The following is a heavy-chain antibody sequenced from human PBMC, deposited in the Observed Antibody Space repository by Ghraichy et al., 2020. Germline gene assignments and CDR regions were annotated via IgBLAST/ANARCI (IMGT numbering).Heavy chain of an antibody. CDR3: ARDRNGGSYAVNAFDI. CDR2: ISAYNGNT. J-gene: IGHJ3*02. Sequence: ASVKVSCKASGYTFTSYGISWVRQAPGQGLEWMGWISAYNGNTNYAQKLQGRVTMTTDTSTSTAYMELRSLRSDDTAVYYCARDRNGGSYAVNAFDIWGQGTMVTVSS. D-gene: IGHD1-26*01. V-gene: IGHV1-18*01. CDR1: GYTFTSYG.